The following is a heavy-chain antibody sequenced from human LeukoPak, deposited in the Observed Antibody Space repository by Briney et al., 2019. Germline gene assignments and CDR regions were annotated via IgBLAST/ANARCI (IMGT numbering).Heavy chain of an antibody. J-gene: IGHJ4*02. CDR2: IKQDGSEK. D-gene: IGHD3-10*01. CDR1: GFTFSSYW. V-gene: IGHV3-7*03. Sequence: PGGSLRLSCAASGFTFSSYWMSWFRQAPGRGLEWVANIKQDGSEKYYVDSVKGRFTISRDNAKNSLYLQMNSLRAEDTAVYYCARLDYYGSGSYQVDYWGQGTLVTVSS. CDR3: ARLDYYGSGSYQVDY.